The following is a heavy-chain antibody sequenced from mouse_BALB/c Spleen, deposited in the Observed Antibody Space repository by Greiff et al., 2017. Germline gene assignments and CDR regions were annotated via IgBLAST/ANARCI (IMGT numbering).Heavy chain of an antibody. D-gene: IGHD1-2*01. V-gene: IGHV5-9-4*01. Sequence: EVKLVESGGGLVKPGGSLKLSCAASGFTFSSYAMSWVRQSPEKRLEWVAEISSGGSYTYYPDTVTGRFTISRDNAKNTLYLEMSSLRSEDTAMYYCARDHQFITTAPFAYWGQGTLVTVSA. CDR2: ISSGGSYT. CDR3: ARDHQFITTAPFAY. J-gene: IGHJ3*01. CDR1: GFTFSSYA.